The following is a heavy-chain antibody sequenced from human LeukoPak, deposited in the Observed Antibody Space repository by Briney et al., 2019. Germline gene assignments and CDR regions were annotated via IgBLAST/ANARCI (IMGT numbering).Heavy chain of an antibody. V-gene: IGHV1-2*02. Sequence: ASVKVSCKASGYTFTGYYMHWVRQAPGQGLEWMGWISPNSGGTNYAQKFQGRVTMTRDTSISTAYMELSRLRSDDTAVYYCARERSITMIVVATQGLDYWGQGTLVTVSS. CDR3: ARERSITMIVVATQGLDY. CDR1: GYTFTGYY. J-gene: IGHJ4*02. CDR2: ISPNSGGT. D-gene: IGHD3-22*01.